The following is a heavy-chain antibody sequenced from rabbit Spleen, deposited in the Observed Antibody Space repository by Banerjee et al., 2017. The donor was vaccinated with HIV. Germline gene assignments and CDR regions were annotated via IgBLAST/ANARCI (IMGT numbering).Heavy chain of an antibody. Sequence: QSLEESGGGLVKPEGSLTLTCIASGVSFSGDSYMYRVRQAPGKGLEWIACIDAGSSGFTYSASWAQGRFTISKTSSTTVTLQMTSLTAADTAIYFCARDTSSSFSSYGMDLWGPGTLVTVS. CDR2: IDAGSSGFT. V-gene: IGHV1S40*01. CDR1: GVSFSGDSY. D-gene: IGHD1-1*01. CDR3: ARDTSSSFSSYGMDL. J-gene: IGHJ6*01.